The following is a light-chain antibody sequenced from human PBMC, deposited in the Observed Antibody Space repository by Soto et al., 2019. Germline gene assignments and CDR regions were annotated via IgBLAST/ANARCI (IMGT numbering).Light chain of an antibody. CDR2: DTS. Sequence: EIVLTQSPATLSSSPGERATLSCRASETMRGLLAWYQQRPGQPPRLLIYDTSNRATGIPARFSGSGSGTEFTLTISSLQSEDFAVYYCQQYHNWPPITFGQGTRLEIK. CDR3: QQYHNWPPIT. J-gene: IGKJ5*01. V-gene: IGKV3D-15*01. CDR1: ETMRGL.